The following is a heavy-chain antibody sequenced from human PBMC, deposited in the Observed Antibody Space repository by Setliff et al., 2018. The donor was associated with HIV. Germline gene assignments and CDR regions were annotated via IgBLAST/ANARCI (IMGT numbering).Heavy chain of an antibody. CDR1: GGTFSSYT. V-gene: IGHV1-69*13. CDR3: ARGVGYCAGDCYSTYYCDYMDV. CDR2: IVPIFGTT. Sequence: VASVKVSCKASGGTFSSYTISWVRQAPGQGLEWMGGIVPIFGTTKSAQKFQGRVTITADESTSTAYMELNGLRSEDTAVYYCARGVGYCAGDCYSTYYCDYMDVWGKGTTVTVSS. D-gene: IGHD2-21*02. J-gene: IGHJ6*03.